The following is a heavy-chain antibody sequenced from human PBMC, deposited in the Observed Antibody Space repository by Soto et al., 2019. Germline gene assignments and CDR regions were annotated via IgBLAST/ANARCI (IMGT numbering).Heavy chain of an antibody. J-gene: IGHJ6*02. CDR2: ISAYNGNT. D-gene: IGHD1-1*01. CDR3: ARQLELHHGGYYYYGMDV. CDR1: GYTFTSYG. Sequence: QVQLVQSGAEVKKPGASVKVSCKASGYTFTSYGISWVRQAPGQGLEWMGWISAYNGNTNYAQKLQGRVTMTTDTSTSTADMELRSLRSDDTAVYYCARQLELHHGGYYYYGMDVWGQGTTVTVSS. V-gene: IGHV1-18*01.